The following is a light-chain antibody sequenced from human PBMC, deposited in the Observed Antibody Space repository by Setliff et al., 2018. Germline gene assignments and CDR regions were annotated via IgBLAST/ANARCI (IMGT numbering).Light chain of an antibody. J-gene: IGLJ1*01. V-gene: IGLV2-14*01. CDR2: XVI. CDR1: AXDVXDXXX. Sequence: QSALTQPASVSGSPGQSITISCTGSAXDVXDXXXXXXXXXXXXXXXXLLXXXVINRPSGISNRFSGSKSGNTASLTISGLLAEDEADYFCSSYTSSHTDVFGSGTKVTVL. CDR3: SSYTSSHTDV.